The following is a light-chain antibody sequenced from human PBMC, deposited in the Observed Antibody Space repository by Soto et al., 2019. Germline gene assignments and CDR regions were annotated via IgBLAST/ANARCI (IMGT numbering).Light chain of an antibody. CDR2: RSN. V-gene: IGLV1-47*01. CDR1: SSNIGGNY. J-gene: IGLJ3*02. CDR3: AAWDDRLSGWV. Sequence: QSVLTQPPSASGTPGQRVIISCSGSSSNIGGNYVHWYQQVPRTAPKLLIYRSNQRPSGVPDRFSGSKSGTSASLAISGLRFDDEADYYCAAWDDRLSGWVFGGGTKLTVL.